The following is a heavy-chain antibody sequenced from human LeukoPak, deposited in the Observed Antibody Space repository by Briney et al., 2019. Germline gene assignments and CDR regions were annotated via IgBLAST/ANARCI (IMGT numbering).Heavy chain of an antibody. J-gene: IGHJ4*02. Sequence: ASVKVACKASGYTFTSYEISWVRQATGQGLEWMGWMNPKTGTAGYAQRFQGRVTMTRSTSISTAYMDLGGLRSEDTAVYYCAKSRGGYPPDFDYWGQGTLVTVSS. V-gene: IGHV1-8*01. CDR3: AKSRGGYPPDFDY. D-gene: IGHD3-16*01. CDR2: MNPKTGTA. CDR1: GYTFTSYE.